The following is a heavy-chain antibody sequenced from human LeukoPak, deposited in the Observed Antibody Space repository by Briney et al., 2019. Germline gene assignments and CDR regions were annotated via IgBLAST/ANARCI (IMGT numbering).Heavy chain of an antibody. V-gene: IGHV4-61*05. CDR1: GGSISSSSYY. J-gene: IGHJ4*02. CDR2: IYYSGST. D-gene: IGHD6-13*01. Sequence: KPSETLFLTCTVSGGSISSSSYYWGWIRQPPGKGLEWIGYIYYSGSTNYNPSLKSRVTISVDTSKNQFSLKLSSVTAADTAVYYCARAGYSSSWYDYWGQGTLVTVSS. CDR3: ARAGYSSSWYDY.